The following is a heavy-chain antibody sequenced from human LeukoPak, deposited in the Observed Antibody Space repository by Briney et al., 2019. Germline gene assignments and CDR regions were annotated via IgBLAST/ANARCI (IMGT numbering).Heavy chain of an antibody. CDR1: GFTFNNYA. CDR2: ISGSGGGT. CDR3: AKSLSYYVSGSFESF. D-gene: IGHD3-10*01. Sequence: PGGSLRLSCAASGFTFNNYAMSWVRQAPGKGLEWVSSISGSGGGTSYADSVKGRFTISRDNSKNTLYLQMNSLKTEDTAVYYCAKSLSYYVSGSFESFWGQGTLVTVSS. V-gene: IGHV3-23*01. J-gene: IGHJ4*02.